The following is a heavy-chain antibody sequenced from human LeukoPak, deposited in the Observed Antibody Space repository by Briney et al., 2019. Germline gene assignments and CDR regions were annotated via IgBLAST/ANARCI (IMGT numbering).Heavy chain of an antibody. D-gene: IGHD6-25*01. V-gene: IGHV4-39*02. J-gene: IGHJ4*02. CDR3: ARSSGTGTFSY. CDR2: VYYGRSP. Sequence: PSETLSLTCTVSGDSISRSTYYWAWIRQPPGRGLEWIGSVYYGRSPYFNPSLESRATISVDTSKNHFSLKMSSVTAADTAVYYCARSSGTGTFSYWGQGTLVTVSS. CDR1: GDSISRSTYY.